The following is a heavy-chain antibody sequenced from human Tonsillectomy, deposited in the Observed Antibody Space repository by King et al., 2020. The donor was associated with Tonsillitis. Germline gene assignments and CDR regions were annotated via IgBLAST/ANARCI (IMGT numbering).Heavy chain of an antibody. D-gene: IGHD3-3*01. Sequence: DVQLVESGGGLVQPGGSLRLSCAASGFTFSSYWMHWVRQAPGKGLVWVSRINSDGSSTSYADSVKGRFTISRDNAKNTLYLQMNSLRAEDTAVYYCAREVKLRIFVVVTADYFDYWGPGTLVTVSS. J-gene: IGHJ4*02. CDR2: INSDGSST. CDR1: GFTFSSYW. CDR3: AREVKLRIFVVVTADYFDY. V-gene: IGHV3-74*01.